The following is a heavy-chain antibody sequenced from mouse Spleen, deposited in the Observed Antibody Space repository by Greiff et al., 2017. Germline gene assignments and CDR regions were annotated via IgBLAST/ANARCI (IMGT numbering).Heavy chain of an antibody. Sequence: VKVIESGPGLVAPSQSLSITCTVSGFSLTSYGVHWVRQPPGKGLEWLGVIWAGGSTNYNSALMSRLSISKDNSKSQVFLKMNSLQTDDTAMYYCARDLGYGNYADYWGQGTTLTVSS. J-gene: IGHJ2*01. CDR1: GFSLTSYG. V-gene: IGHV2-9*02. D-gene: IGHD2-10*02. CDR3: ARDLGYGNYADY. CDR2: IWAGGST.